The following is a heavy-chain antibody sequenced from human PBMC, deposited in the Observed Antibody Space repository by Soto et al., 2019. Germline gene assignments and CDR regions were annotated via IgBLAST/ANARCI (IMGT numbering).Heavy chain of an antibody. CDR2: IYSGGST. CDR1: GFTVSSNY. Sequence: GSLRLSCAASGFTVSSNYMSWVRQAPGKGLEWVSVIYSGGSTYYADSVKGRFTISRHNSKNTLYLQMNSLRAEDTAVYYCARSPRYSSGWYPGAFDIWGQGTMVTVSS. J-gene: IGHJ3*02. CDR3: ARSPRYSSGWYPGAFDI. V-gene: IGHV3-53*04. D-gene: IGHD6-19*01.